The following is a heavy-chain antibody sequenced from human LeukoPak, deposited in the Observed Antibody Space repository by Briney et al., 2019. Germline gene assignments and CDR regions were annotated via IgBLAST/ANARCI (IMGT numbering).Heavy chain of an antibody. Sequence: GGSLRLSCAASGFTFSSYWMSWVREAPGKGLEWVANIKQDGSEKYYVDSVKGRFTISRDNAKNSLYLQMNSLRAEDTAVYYCARDLAATQWYFDYWGQGTLVTVSS. CDR2: IKQDGSEK. D-gene: IGHD6-13*01. V-gene: IGHV3-7*01. CDR1: GFTFSSYW. J-gene: IGHJ4*02. CDR3: ARDLAATQWYFDY.